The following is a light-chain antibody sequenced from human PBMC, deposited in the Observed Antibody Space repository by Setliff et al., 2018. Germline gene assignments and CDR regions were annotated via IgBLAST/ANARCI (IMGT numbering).Light chain of an antibody. V-gene: IGLV3-21*02. CDR1: NIGSKS. CDR2: DDG. Sequence: SYELTQPPSLSVAPGGTARITCGGNNIGSKSVHWCQQKPGQAPVLVVFDDGDRPSGIPERLSGSNSGDTATLTITRVEAGDEADYYCQVWDSSSDPLYVFGTGTKVTVL. J-gene: IGLJ1*01. CDR3: QVWDSSSDPLYV.